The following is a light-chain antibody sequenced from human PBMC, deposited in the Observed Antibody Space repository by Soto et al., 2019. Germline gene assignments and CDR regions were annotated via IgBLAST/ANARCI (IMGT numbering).Light chain of an antibody. CDR2: GAS. CDR3: QQYDNWPLT. J-gene: IGKJ4*01. CDR1: KSVSSN. V-gene: IGKV3-15*01. Sequence: EIVIPQALTNMLVSPAERDTLYCRASKSVSSNLAWYQQKPGQAPRFLIYGASTRATGIPARFSGSGSGTEFTLTTSSLQSEDVAVYYCQQYDNWPLTFGGGTKVDIK.